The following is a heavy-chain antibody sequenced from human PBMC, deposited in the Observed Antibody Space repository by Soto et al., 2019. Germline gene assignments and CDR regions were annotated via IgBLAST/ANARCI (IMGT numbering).Heavy chain of an antibody. CDR1: GFTFSSDW. CDR3: ARGVAGAGGSYGMDV. V-gene: IGHV3-74*01. CDR2: INSDGSSR. Sequence: EVQLVESGRGLVQPGGTLRLSCVASGFTFSSDWMHWVRQAPGKGLVWVSRINSDGSSRSSGDSVKGRFTISRDNAKNTLYLQMNSLRAEDTAVYYCARGVAGAGGSYGMDVWGQGTTVTVSS. J-gene: IGHJ6*02. D-gene: IGHD6-13*01.